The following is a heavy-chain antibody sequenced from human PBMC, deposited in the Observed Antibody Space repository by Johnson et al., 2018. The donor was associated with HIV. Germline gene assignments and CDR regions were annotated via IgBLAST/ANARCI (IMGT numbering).Heavy chain of an antibody. Sequence: QVQLVESGGGVVRPGGSLRLSCAASGFTFDDYGMSWVRQAPGKGLEWVAVISYDGSNKYYADSVKGRFTISRDNSKNTLYLQMNSLRAEDTAVYYCARDPSYDMAHTDGFDIWGQGTMVTVSS. CDR3: ARDPSYDMAHTDGFDI. J-gene: IGHJ3*02. CDR2: ISYDGSNK. V-gene: IGHV3-30*03. D-gene: IGHD3-22*01. CDR1: GFTFDDYG.